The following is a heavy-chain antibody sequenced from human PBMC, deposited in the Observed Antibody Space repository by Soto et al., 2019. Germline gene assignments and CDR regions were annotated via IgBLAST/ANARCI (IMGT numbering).Heavy chain of an antibody. CDR1: GFTFKTAW. V-gene: IGHV3-15*01. D-gene: IGHD1-26*01. Sequence: KSGGSLRLSCVASGFTFKTAWMAWVRQAPGKGLEWVGHVTAGGPTHYAAPVKGIFTISRDDSKNTAYLQMNSLKAEDTAVYYCATDLPTEGAGEFDYWGQGTPVTVSS. J-gene: IGHJ4*02. CDR2: VTAGGPT. CDR3: ATDLPTEGAGEFDY.